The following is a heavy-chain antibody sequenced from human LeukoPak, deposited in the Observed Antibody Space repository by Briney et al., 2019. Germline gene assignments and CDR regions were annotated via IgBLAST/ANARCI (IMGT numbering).Heavy chain of an antibody. J-gene: IGHJ4*02. CDR3: ARSYDSSGYSYDY. D-gene: IGHD3-22*01. Sequence: SQTLSLTCAVSGGSMSSGSFSWSWIRQPPGKGLEWIGYIYYSGSTYYNPSLKSRVTISVDTSKNQFSLKLSSVTAADTAVYYCARSYDSSGYSYDYWGQGTLVTVSS. CDR1: GGSMSSGSFS. V-gene: IGHV4-30-2*05. CDR2: IYYSGST.